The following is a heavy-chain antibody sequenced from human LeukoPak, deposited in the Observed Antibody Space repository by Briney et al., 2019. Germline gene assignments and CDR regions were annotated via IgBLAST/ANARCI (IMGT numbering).Heavy chain of an antibody. CDR2: IRYDGSNK. CDR3: VEGAGATDYYYYMDV. CDR1: GFTFRSHG. V-gene: IGHV3-30*02. D-gene: IGHD1-14*01. Sequence: PVGSLRLSSAAPGFTFRSHGMHWIRPAPGKGLEWVAFIRYDGSNKYYADSVKGRFTISRDNTKDTLYLQMNSLRGEDTAVYYCVEGAGATDYYYYMDVWGKGTTVTVSS. J-gene: IGHJ6*03.